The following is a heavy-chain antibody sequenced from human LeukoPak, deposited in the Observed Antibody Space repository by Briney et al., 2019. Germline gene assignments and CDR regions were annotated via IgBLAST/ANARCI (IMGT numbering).Heavy chain of an antibody. CDR1: GYTFTSYG. V-gene: IGHV1-18*01. J-gene: IGHJ5*02. Sequence: GASVKVSCKASGYTFTSYGISWVRQAPGQGLEWMGWISAYNGNTNYAQKLQGRVTMTTDTSTSTAYMELRSLRSDDTAVYYCARDGGYCSSTSCMGWFDPWGQGTLVTVSS. CDR3: ARDGGYCSSTSCMGWFDP. CDR2: ISAYNGNT. D-gene: IGHD2-2*01.